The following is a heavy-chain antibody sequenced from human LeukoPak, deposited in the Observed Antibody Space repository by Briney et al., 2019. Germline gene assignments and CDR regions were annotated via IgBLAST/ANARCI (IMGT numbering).Heavy chain of an antibody. Sequence: ASVKVSCKASGYTFTSYGISWVRQAPGQGLEWMGWISAYNGNTNYAQKLQGRVTMTTDTSTSTAYMELRSLRSDDTAVYYYARDRSSRPYCSSTSCYGYWFDPWGQGTLVTVSS. V-gene: IGHV1-18*01. J-gene: IGHJ5*02. D-gene: IGHD2-2*01. CDR3: ARDRSSRPYCSSTSCYGYWFDP. CDR2: ISAYNGNT. CDR1: GYTFTSYG.